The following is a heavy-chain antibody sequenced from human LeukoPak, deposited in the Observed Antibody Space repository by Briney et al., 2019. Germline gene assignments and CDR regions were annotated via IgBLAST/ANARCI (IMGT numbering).Heavy chain of an antibody. CDR1: GFTFSSYA. D-gene: IGHD2-21*01. CDR2: ISYDGSNK. CDR3: ARGPAPTCGGDCYNDY. V-gene: IGHV3-30-3*01. J-gene: IGHJ4*02. Sequence: PGGSLRLSCAASGFTFSSYAMHWVRQAPGKGLEWVAVISYDGSNKYYADSVKGRFTISRDNSKNTLYLQMNSLRAEDTAVYYCARGPAPTCGGDCYNDYWGQGTLVIVSS.